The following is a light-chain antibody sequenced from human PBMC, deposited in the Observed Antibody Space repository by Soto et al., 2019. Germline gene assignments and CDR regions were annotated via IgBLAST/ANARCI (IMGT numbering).Light chain of an antibody. CDR1: SSNIGSNH. Sequence: QLVLTQPPSASETPGQRVTISCSGSSSNIGSNHVYWYQHLPGTAPKLLIYRNYLRPSGVPDRFSASKSATSASLAISGLRSDDEADYYCGAWDDSLSGGVFGGGTKVTVL. CDR2: RNY. J-gene: IGLJ3*02. V-gene: IGLV1-47*01. CDR3: GAWDDSLSGGV.